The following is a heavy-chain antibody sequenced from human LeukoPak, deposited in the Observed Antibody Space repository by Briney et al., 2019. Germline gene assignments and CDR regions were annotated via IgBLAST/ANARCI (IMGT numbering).Heavy chain of an antibody. CDR3: ARPHSGTYGLFDY. Sequence: GGSLRLSCAASGFTFNSPGMHWVRQAPGKGLEWGAVILHDASNKDYADSVKGRFTISRDNSKNTLSLQMNSLRPEDTAVYYCARPHSGTYGLFDYWGQGTRVTVSS. CDR1: GFTFNSPG. CDR2: ILHDASNK. D-gene: IGHD1-26*01. V-gene: IGHV3-33*01. J-gene: IGHJ4*02.